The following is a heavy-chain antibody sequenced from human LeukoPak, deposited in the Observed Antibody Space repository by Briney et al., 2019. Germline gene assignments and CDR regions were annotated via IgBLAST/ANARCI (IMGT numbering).Heavy chain of an antibody. CDR3: VRLTPGRFYMDV. J-gene: IGHJ6*03. Sequence: SETLPLTCTVSGGSISGYFWSWIRQPPGKGLEWIGYIYSSGSGNYNPSLKSRVTISVDTSKHQFSLKLSSVTAADTAVYYCVRLTPGRFYMDVWGKGTTVTVSS. CDR1: GGSISGYF. CDR2: IYSSGSG. V-gene: IGHV4-4*09. D-gene: IGHD7-27*01.